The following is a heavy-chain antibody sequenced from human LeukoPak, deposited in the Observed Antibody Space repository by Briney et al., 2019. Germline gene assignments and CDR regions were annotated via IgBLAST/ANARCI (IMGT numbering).Heavy chain of an antibody. D-gene: IGHD3-22*01. CDR3: ARGMTYYYDSSGYYLDY. J-gene: IGHJ4*02. CDR1: GGSINNTYYY. Sequence: SETLSLTCTVSGGSINNTYYYWSWIRQPPGKGLEWIGEINHSGSTNYNPSLKSRVTISVDTSKNQFSLKLSSVTAADTAVYYCARGMTYYYDSSGYYLDYWGQGTLVTVSS. V-gene: IGHV4-39*07. CDR2: INHSGST.